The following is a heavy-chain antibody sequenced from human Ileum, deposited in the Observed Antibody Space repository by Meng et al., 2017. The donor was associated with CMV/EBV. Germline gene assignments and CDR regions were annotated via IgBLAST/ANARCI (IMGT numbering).Heavy chain of an antibody. Sequence: SETLSLTCSVSGASLTPDYWSWIRQSPGKGLEWIGYIYFTGSTKYNPSLKSRVTISVDTSKNEFSLNLRSVTAADTAVYYCARAPDPFGGMIPYPYGMDVWGQGTTVTVS. J-gene: IGHJ6*02. V-gene: IGHV4-59*13. CDR1: GASLTPDY. CDR3: ARAPDPFGGMIPYPYGMDV. CDR2: IYFTGST. D-gene: IGHD3-3*01.